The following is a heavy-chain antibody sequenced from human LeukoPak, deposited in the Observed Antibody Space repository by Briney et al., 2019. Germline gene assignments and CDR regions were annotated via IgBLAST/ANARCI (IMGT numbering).Heavy chain of an antibody. V-gene: IGHV3-21*01. Sequence: GGSLRLSCAASGFTVSSNYMNWVRQAPGKGLEWVSSISSSNSYIYYADSVKGRFTISRDNAKNSLYLQMNSLRAEDTAVYYCARASVYEVGAPPFYWGQGILITVSS. D-gene: IGHD2-8*01. J-gene: IGHJ4*02. CDR2: ISSSNSYI. CDR3: ARASVYEVGAPPFY. CDR1: GFTVSSNY.